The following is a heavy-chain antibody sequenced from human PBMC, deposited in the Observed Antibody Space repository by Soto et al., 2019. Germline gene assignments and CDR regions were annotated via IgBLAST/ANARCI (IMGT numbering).Heavy chain of an antibody. V-gene: IGHV4-59*01. D-gene: IGHD6-25*01. CDR1: GGSISSYY. CDR2: IYYSGST. CDR3: ASPQGGSSGWDNVFDP. Sequence: QVQLQESGPGLVKPSETLSLTCTVSGGSISSYYWSWIRQPPGKGLEWIGYIYYSGSTNYNPSLKSRVTVSVDTSKNQFTLRLSSVNAADTAVYSCASPQGGSSGWDNVFDPWGQGTLVTVSS. J-gene: IGHJ5*02.